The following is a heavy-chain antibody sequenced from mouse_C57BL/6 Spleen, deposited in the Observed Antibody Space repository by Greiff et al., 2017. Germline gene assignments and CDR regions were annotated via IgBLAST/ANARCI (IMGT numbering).Heavy chain of an antibody. Sequence: VKLMESGAELVKPGASVKISCKASGYAFSSYWMNWVKQRPGKGLEWIGQIYPGDGDTNYNGKFKGKATLTADKSSSTAYMQLSSLTSEDSAVYFCARSPYYGSSHYWGQGTTLTVSS. CDR2: IYPGDGDT. CDR1: GYAFSSYW. D-gene: IGHD1-1*01. V-gene: IGHV1-80*01. CDR3: ARSPYYGSSHY. J-gene: IGHJ2*01.